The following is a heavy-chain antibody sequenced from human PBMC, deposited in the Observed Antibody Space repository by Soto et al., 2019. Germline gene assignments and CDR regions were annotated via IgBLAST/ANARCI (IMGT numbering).Heavy chain of an antibody. CDR3: AKDGDITAAGYYFDY. CDR1: GLTFRNYG. J-gene: IGHJ4*02. CDR2: ISSDGGNK. Sequence: GGSLRLSCVASGLTFRNYGIHWVRQAPGKGLEWVAVISSDGGNKYHADSVKGRFTISRDNSKDTLYLQMNSLRAEDTAVYYCAKDGDITAAGYYFDYWGQGTLVTVSS. D-gene: IGHD6-13*01. V-gene: IGHV3-30*18.